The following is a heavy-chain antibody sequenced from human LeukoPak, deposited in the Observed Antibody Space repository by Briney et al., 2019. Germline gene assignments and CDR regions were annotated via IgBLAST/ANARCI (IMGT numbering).Heavy chain of an antibody. J-gene: IGHJ4*02. Sequence: ASVNVSCKASGYTFTSYGISWVRQAPGQGLEWMGWISAYNGNTNYAQKLQGRVTMTTDTSTSTAYMELRSLRSDDTAVYYCARDVDDSSGYYGYPFDYWGQGTLVTVSS. D-gene: IGHD3-22*01. V-gene: IGHV1-18*01. CDR1: GYTFTSYG. CDR2: ISAYNGNT. CDR3: ARDVDDSSGYYGYPFDY.